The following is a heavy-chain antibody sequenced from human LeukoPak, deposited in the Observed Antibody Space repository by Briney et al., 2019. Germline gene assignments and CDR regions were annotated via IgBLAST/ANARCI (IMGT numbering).Heavy chain of an antibody. J-gene: IGHJ4*02. V-gene: IGHV4-4*02. CDR2: THRSGDT. CDR3: ARGYSGSYQVDY. CDR1: GVSISSDNW. D-gene: IGHD1-26*01. Sequence: QSSETLSLTCAVYGVSISSDNWWTWVRQPPGQGLEWIGETHRSGDTKYNPSLNGRVTISVDTSKNQFSLKLSSVTAADTAVYYCARGYSGSYQVDYWGQGTLVTVSS.